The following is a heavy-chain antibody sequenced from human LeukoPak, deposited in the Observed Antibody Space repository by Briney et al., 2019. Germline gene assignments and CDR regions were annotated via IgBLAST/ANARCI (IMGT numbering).Heavy chain of an antibody. J-gene: IGHJ6*04. CDR1: GGSFSGYY. Sequence: SETLSLTCAVYGGSFSGYYWSWIRQPPGKGLEWIGEINHSGSTNYNPSLKSRVTISVDTSKNQLSLKLSSVTAADTAVYYCARTPRKVTTYYYGMDVWGKGTTVTVSS. D-gene: IGHD4-17*01. V-gene: IGHV4-34*01. CDR2: INHSGST. CDR3: ARTPRKVTTYYYGMDV.